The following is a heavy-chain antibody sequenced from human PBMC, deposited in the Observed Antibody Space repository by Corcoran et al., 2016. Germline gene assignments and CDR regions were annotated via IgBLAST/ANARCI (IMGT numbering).Heavy chain of an antibody. V-gene: IGHV4-39*01. D-gene: IGHD3-22*01. CDR1: GGSISSSSYY. CDR2: IYYSGST. J-gene: IGHJ4*02. CDR3: ARLPWDYYDSSGYIDY. Sequence: QLQLQESGPGLVKPSETLSLTCTVSGGSISSSSYYWGWIRQPPGKGLEWIGSIYYSGSTYYNPSLKSRVTISVDTSKNQFSLKLSSVTAADTAVYYCARLPWDYYDSSGYIDYWGQGTLVTVSS.